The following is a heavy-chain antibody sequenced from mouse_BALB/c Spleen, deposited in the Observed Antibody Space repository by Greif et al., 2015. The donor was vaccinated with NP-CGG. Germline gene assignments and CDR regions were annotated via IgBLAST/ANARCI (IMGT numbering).Heavy chain of an antibody. CDR3: ARWDWYFDV. Sequence: VRLQQSGAELVKPGASVKLSCTASGFNIKDTYMHWVKQRPEQGLEWIGRIDPANGNTKYDPKFQGKATITADTSSNTAYLRLSSLTSEDTAVYYCARWDWYFDVWGAGTTVTVSS. V-gene: IGHV14-3*02. CDR2: IDPANGNT. J-gene: IGHJ1*01. CDR1: GFNIKDTY.